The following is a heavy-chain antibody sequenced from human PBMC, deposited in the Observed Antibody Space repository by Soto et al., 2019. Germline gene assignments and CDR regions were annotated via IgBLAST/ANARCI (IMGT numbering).Heavy chain of an antibody. CDR2: MNPNSGNT. CDR3: ARISFGDNVDY. D-gene: IGHD4-17*01. Sequence: QVQLVQSGAEVKKPGASVKVSCKASGYTFTSYDINWVRQATGQGLVWMGWMNPNSGNTGYAQKFQGRGIMSRNTSLSTAYMEIRSLRSEDTAVYYCARISFGDNVDYWGPGTRGNVSS. J-gene: IGHJ4*02. V-gene: IGHV1-8*01. CDR1: GYTFTSYD.